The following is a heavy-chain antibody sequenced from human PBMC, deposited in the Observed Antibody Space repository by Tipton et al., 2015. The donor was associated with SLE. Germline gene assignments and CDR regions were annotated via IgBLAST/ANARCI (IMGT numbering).Heavy chain of an antibody. CDR1: GGSISSGDYY. J-gene: IGHJ3*02. V-gene: IGHV4-30-4*01. CDR3: ARVPDTMVRVRHAFDI. CDR2: IYYSGST. D-gene: IGHD3-10*01. Sequence: TLSLTCTVSGGSISSGDYYWSWIRQPPGRGLEWIGYIYYSGSTYYNPSLKSRVTISVDTSKNQFSPKLSSVTAADTAVYYCARVPDTMVRVRHAFDIWGQGTMVTVSS.